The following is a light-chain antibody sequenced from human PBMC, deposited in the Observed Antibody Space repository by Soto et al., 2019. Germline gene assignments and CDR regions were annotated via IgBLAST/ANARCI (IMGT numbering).Light chain of an antibody. Sequence: QSVLTQPPSMSGAPGQRVTISCTGSSSNIGAGYDVHWYQLLPGTAPKLLIYDNTNRPSGVPDRFSGSKSGTSASLAITGLRADDEADYYCQSHDSSMNSWVFGGGTKLTVL. CDR2: DNT. V-gene: IGLV1-40*01. J-gene: IGLJ3*02. CDR1: SSNIGAGYD. CDR3: QSHDSSMNSWV.